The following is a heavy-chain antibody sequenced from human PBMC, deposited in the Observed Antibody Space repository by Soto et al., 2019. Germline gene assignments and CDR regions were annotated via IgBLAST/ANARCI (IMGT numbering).Heavy chain of an antibody. CDR3: AREKIIMFRGFISRGYYGMDV. D-gene: IGHD3-10*01. V-gene: IGHV3-53*02. CDR2: IYSGGST. CDR1: GFTVSSNY. J-gene: IGHJ6*02. Sequence: EVQLVETGGGLIQPGGSLRLSCAASGFTVSSNYMSWVRQAPGKGLEWVSVIYSGGSTYYADSVKGRFTISRDNSKNRLYLKRNSLGAGATAVYYCAREKIIMFRGFISRGYYGMDVWGQGTPVTASS.